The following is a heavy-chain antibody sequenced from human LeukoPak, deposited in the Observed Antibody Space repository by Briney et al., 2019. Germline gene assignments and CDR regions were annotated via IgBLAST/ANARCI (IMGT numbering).Heavy chain of an antibody. J-gene: IGHJ4*02. CDR3: ARAWRIAVAGYYFDY. V-gene: IGHV3-7*01. D-gene: IGHD6-19*01. CDR2: IKQDGSEK. Sequence: GGSLRLSCAASGFTFSSYWMSWVRQAPGKGLEWVANIKQDGSEKYYVDSVKGRFTISRDNAKNSLYLQMNSLRAEDTAVYYCARAWRIAVAGYYFDYWGQGTLVTVSS. CDR1: GFTFSSYW.